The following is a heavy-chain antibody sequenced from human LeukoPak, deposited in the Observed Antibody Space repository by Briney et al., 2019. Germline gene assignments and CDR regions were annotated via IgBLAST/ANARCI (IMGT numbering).Heavy chain of an antibody. D-gene: IGHD3-3*01. Sequence: PGGSLRLSCAASGLTFSTSGMHWVRQSPGKGLEWMALISYDGSYKDFADSVQGRFTISRDNSKNTLYLQMNSLRPEDTAVYYCAKDYRPHDFWSGLVDYWGQGTLVTVSS. CDR2: ISYDGSYK. CDR1: GLTFSTSG. J-gene: IGHJ4*02. CDR3: AKDYRPHDFWSGLVDY. V-gene: IGHV3-30*18.